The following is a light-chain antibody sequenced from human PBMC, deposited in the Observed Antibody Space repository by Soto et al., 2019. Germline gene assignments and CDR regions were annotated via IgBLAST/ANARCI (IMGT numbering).Light chain of an antibody. V-gene: IGKV1-5*03. CDR3: QQYKSYPRT. CDR2: KAS. Sequence: DIQMTQSPSTLSASVGDRVTITCRASQSISDWLAWYQQKPGKAPKLLIYKASSLESGVPSTFSGSGSGTEFTLTISSLQPDDFATYYCQQYKSYPRTFGQGTKVEIK. CDR1: QSISDW. J-gene: IGKJ1*01.